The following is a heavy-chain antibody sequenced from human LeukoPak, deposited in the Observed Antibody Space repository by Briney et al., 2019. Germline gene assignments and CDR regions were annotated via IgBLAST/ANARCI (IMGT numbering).Heavy chain of an antibody. CDR2: ISGSGGST. Sequence: QPGGSLRLSCAASGFTFSSYAMSWVRQAPGKGLEWVSAISGSGGSTYYADSVKGRFTISRDNSKNTLYLQMNSLRAEDTALYYYAKDRDAYRIFDYWGQGTLVTVSS. D-gene: IGHD5-24*01. CDR3: AKDRDAYRIFDY. J-gene: IGHJ4*02. V-gene: IGHV3-23*01. CDR1: GFTFSSYA.